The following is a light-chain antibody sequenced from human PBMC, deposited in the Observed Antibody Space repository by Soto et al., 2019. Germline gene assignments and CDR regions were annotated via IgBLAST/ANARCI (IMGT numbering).Light chain of an antibody. CDR2: GNS. CDR3: QSYDSSPSAYV. Sequence: QSALAQPPSVSGAPGQKVTISCTVSSSNIGAGYDLHWYQQLPGTAPKLLLYGNSNRPSGVPDRFSGSKSGTSASLAITGLQAEDEADYYCQSYDSSPSAYVFGTGTKVTVL. V-gene: IGLV1-40*01. J-gene: IGLJ1*01. CDR1: SSNIGAGYD.